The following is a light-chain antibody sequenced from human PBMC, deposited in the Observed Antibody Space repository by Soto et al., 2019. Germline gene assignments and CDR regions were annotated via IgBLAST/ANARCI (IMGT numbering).Light chain of an antibody. CDR1: SSDVGGYNY. V-gene: IGLV2-14*01. CDR2: DVS. CDR3: SSYTSSRTYV. Sequence: QSVLTQPASASGSPGQSIAISCTGTSSDVGGYNYVSWYQQHPGKAPKLMVYDVSNRPSGVSNRFSGSKSGNTASLTISGLQAEDEADYYCSSYTSSRTYVFGTGTKVTVL. J-gene: IGLJ1*01.